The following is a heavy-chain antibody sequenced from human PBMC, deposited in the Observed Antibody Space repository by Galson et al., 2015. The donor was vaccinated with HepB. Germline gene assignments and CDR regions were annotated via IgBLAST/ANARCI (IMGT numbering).Heavy chain of an antibody. V-gene: IGHV3-15*01. CDR2: IRRKTEGETT. J-gene: IGHJ1*01. D-gene: IGHD2-2*01. Sequence: SLRLSCAASGFTFSNVWMSWVRQAPGKGLEWVGRIRRKTEGETTDYAAPVRGGFTISRDDSINTLFLQMNNLETGDTAVYFCTTYQLPAQWGQGTLVTVSS. CDR3: TTYQLPAQ. CDR1: GFTFSNVW.